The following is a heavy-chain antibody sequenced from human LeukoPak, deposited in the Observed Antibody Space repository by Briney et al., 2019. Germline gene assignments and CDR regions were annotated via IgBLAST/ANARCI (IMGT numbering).Heavy chain of an antibody. D-gene: IGHD6-13*01. CDR3: AREGNGSTPYYYGMDV. CDR1: GGSISSDNYY. V-gene: IGHV4-61*02. J-gene: IGHJ6*02. Sequence: PSQTLSLTCTVSGGSISSDNYYWSWIRQPAGKGLEWIGRIYSSGSTNYNPSLKSRVTISVDTSKNQLSLKLSSVTAADTAVYYCAREGNGSTPYYYGMDVWGQGTTVTVSS. CDR2: IYSSGST.